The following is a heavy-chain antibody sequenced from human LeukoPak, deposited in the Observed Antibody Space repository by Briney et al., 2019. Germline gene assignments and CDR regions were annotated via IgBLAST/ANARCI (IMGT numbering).Heavy chain of an antibody. J-gene: IGHJ5*02. CDR1: GYTFTGYY. CDR3: AREGSLAFDP. Sequence: ASVKVSCKASGYTFTGYYMHWVRQAPGQGLEWMGRINPNSGGTNYAQNFQGRVTMTTDTSTSTAYMELRSLRSDDTAVYYCAREGSLAFDPWGQGTLVTVSS. V-gene: IGHV1-2*06. CDR2: INPNSGGT.